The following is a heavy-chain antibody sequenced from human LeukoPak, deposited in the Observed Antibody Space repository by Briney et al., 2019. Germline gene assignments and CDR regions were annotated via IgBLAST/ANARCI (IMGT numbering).Heavy chain of an antibody. CDR1: GFTFSSYA. CDR2: ISGSGGST. D-gene: IGHD4-17*01. V-gene: IGHV3-23*01. J-gene: IGHJ4*02. CDR3: AGEGYGDYEGDY. Sequence: GGSLRLSCAASGFTFSSYAMSWVRQAPGKGLEWVSAISGSGGSTYYADSVKGRFTISRDNAKNSLYLQMNSLRAEDTAVYYCAGEGYGDYEGDYWGQGTLVTVSS.